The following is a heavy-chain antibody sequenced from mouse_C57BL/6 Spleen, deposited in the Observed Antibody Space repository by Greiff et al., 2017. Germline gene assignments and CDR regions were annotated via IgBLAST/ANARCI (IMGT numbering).Heavy chain of an antibody. CDR1: GYTFTGYW. CDR2: ILPGNGST. CDR3: ARRSYGSHYAMDY. V-gene: IGHV1-9*01. D-gene: IGHD1-1*01. J-gene: IGHJ4*01. Sequence: QVQLKESGAELMKPGASVKLSCKATGYTFTGYWIEWVKQRPGHGLEWIGEILPGNGSTNYNEKFKGKATFTADTSSNTAYMQLSSLTTEDSAIYSCARRSYGSHYAMDYWGQGTSVTVSS.